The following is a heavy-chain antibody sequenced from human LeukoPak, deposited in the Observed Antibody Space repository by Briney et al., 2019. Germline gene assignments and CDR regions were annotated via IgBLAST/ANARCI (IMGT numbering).Heavy chain of an antibody. D-gene: IGHD5-18*01. CDR2: ISGSGGST. J-gene: IGHJ4*02. Sequence: GGSLRLSCAASGFTVSSNYMSWVRQAPGKGLEWVSAISGSGGSTYYADSVKGRFTISRDNSKNTLYLQMNSLRAEDTAVYYCAKDRDTAMNYWGQGTLVTVSS. CDR3: AKDRDTAMNY. CDR1: GFTVSSNY. V-gene: IGHV3-23*01.